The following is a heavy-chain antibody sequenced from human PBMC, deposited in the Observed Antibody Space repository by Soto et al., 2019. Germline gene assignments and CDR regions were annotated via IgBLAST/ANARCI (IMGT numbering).Heavy chain of an antibody. CDR1: GYTFTGYY. V-gene: IGHV1-2*04. CDR2: INPNSGGT. J-gene: IGHJ6*02. D-gene: IGHD2-2*01. CDR3: ARGRGISTSLDYYYCYGMDV. Sequence: ASVKVSCKASGYTFTGYYMHWVRQAPGQGLQWMGWINPNSGGTNYAQKFQGWVTMTRDTSISTAYMELSRLRSDDTAVYYCARGRGISTSLDYYYCYGMDVWGQGTTVIVSS.